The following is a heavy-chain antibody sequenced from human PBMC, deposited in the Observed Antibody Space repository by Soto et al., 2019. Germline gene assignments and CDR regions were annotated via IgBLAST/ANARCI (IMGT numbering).Heavy chain of an antibody. CDR3: ARRYGWLYFDY. D-gene: IGHD6-19*01. Sequence: SETQSVTCTVSGDSISSSNYFWGWIRQPPGKGLEWIGTIFYSGSTYYNPSLKSRVTISVDTSKNQFSLRLISVTAADTALYYCARRYGWLYFDYWGQGSLVTVSS. J-gene: IGHJ4*02. CDR2: IFYSGST. V-gene: IGHV4-39*01. CDR1: GDSISSSNYF.